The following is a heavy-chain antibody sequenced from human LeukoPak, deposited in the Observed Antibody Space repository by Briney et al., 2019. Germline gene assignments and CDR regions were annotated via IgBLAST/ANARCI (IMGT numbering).Heavy chain of an antibody. J-gene: IGHJ4*02. CDR1: GFTFSDYY. CDR3: ARGPLVYSSGWEFDY. CDR2: ISSSSSYT. D-gene: IGHD6-19*01. Sequence: KPGGSLRLSCAASGFTFSDYYMSWIRQAPGKGLEWVSYISSSSSYTNYADSVKGRFTISRDNAKNSLYLQMNSLRAEDTAVYYCARGPLVYSSGWEFDYWGQGTLVTVSS. V-gene: IGHV3-11*05.